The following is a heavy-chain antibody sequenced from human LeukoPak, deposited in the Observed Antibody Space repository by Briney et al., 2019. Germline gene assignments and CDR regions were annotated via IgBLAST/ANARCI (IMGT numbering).Heavy chain of an antibody. CDR3: ARDRGNYGYDYFDY. Sequence: GASVKVSCKASGYTFTSYGISWVRQAPGQGLEWMGWISAYNGNTNYAQKLQGRVTMTTDTSTCTAYMELRSLRSDDTAVYYCARDRGNYGYDYFDYWGQGTLVTVSS. J-gene: IGHJ4*02. CDR2: ISAYNGNT. CDR1: GYTFTSYG. D-gene: IGHD5-18*01. V-gene: IGHV1-18*01.